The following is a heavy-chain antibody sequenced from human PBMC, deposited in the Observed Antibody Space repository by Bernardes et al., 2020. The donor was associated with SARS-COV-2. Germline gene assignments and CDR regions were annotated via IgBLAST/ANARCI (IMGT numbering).Heavy chain of an antibody. J-gene: IGHJ3*02. Sequence: SVKVSCKASGGTFSSYAISWVRQAPGQGLEWMGRIIPILGIANYAQKFQGRVTITADKSTSTAYMELSSLRSEDTAVYYCARDPATMIVEGGAFDIWGQGTMVTVSS. CDR2: IIPILGIA. CDR1: GGTFSSYA. V-gene: IGHV1-69*04. CDR3: ARDPATMIVEGGAFDI. D-gene: IGHD3-22*01.